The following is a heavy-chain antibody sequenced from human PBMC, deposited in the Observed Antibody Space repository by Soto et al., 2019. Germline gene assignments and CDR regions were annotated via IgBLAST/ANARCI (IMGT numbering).Heavy chain of an antibody. V-gene: IGHV3-30*03. J-gene: IGHJ4*02. CDR1: GFTFSHYG. Sequence: QVQLVESGGGVVQPGRSLRLSCAASGFTFSHYGIHWVRQAPGKGLEWLAVISYDGSNKHYADSVNGRFTVSRDNSKNTLYLQMNSLRAEDTAVYFCARYSGKYQGPIDYWGQGTVVTVSS. CDR3: ARYSGKYQGPIDY. D-gene: IGHD1-26*01. CDR2: ISYDGSNK.